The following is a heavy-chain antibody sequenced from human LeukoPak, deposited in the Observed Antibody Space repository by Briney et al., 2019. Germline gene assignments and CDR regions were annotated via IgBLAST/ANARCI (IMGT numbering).Heavy chain of an antibody. J-gene: IGHJ4*02. Sequence: GGSLRLSCAASGFTFSSYGMSWVRQGPGKGLEWVSAISGSGTTTYYADSVKGRFTISRDNSKNTLYLQMRSLRAEDTAIYYCAKASQYCSGGSCYSAFDYWGQGTLVTVSS. D-gene: IGHD2-15*01. CDR2: ISGSGTTT. CDR3: AKASQYCSGGSCYSAFDY. V-gene: IGHV3-23*01. CDR1: GFTFSSYG.